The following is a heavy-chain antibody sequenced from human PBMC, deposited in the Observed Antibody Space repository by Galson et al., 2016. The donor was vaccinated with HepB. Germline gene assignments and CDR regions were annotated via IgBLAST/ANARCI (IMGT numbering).Heavy chain of an antibody. J-gene: IGHJ5*02. Sequence: SETLSLTCGVYGDSFNAYYWSWIRQPPGKGLEWIGEVNHSGFTKYNPSVKSRVTISVDTSKNQFSQKLTSLTAADTAVYYCARVVVAATNWNDPWGQGALVTVSS. CDR3: ARVVVAATNWNDP. CDR1: GDSFNAYY. D-gene: IGHD2-15*01. CDR2: VNHSGFT. V-gene: IGHV4-34*01.